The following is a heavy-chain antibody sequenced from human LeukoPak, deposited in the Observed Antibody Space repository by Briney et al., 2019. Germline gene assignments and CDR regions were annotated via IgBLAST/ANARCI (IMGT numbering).Heavy chain of an antibody. CDR1: GGSFSGYY. Sequence: SETLSLTCAVYGGSFSGYYWSWIRQPPGKGLERIGEINHSGSTNYNPSLKSRVTISVDTSKNQFSLKLSSVTAADTAVYYCARGSRRITIFGVVIIPVGFDYWGQGTLVTVSS. V-gene: IGHV4-34*01. CDR2: INHSGST. D-gene: IGHD3-3*01. J-gene: IGHJ4*02. CDR3: ARGSRRITIFGVVIIPVGFDY.